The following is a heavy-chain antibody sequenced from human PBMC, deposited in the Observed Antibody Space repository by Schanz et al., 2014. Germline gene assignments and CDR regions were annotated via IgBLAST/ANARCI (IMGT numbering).Heavy chain of an antibody. J-gene: IGHJ3*01. CDR1: GVTFSSYA. Sequence: EVQLVESGGGVVRPGGSLRLSCVASGVTFSSYAMSWVRQASGKGLEWVSSIISTGGTIYYADSVKGRFTISRDNAKNSLYLQMNSLRAEDTGVYYCARGREVVAKIFDVWGQGTMVTVSS. D-gene: IGHD3-22*01. CDR3: ARGREVVAKIFDV. CDR2: IISTGGTI. V-gene: IGHV3-48*01.